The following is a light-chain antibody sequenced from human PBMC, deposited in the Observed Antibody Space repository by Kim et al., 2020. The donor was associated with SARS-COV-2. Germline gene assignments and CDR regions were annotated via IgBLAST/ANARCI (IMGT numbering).Light chain of an antibody. CDR3: QAWDTTTASV. J-gene: IGLJ2*01. V-gene: IGLV3-1*01. Sequence: SYELTQPPSVSVSPGQTATITCSGDKLGDKYPSWYQQRPGQSPVLVIYHDTKRPSGIPERFSGSNYGNTATLTISGTQTMDEADYYCQAWDTTTASVFGGGTQLTVL. CDR2: HDT. CDR1: KLGDKY.